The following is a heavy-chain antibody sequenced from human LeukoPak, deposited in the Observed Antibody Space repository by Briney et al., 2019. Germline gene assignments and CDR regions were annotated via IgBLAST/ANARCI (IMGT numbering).Heavy chain of an antibody. D-gene: IGHD3-22*01. CDR3: ASHFGSDSNACLDL. Sequence: GGSLRHSCAASGFTFSNNGMSGVRPSPGEGLEWGSAISDRSENTNYEHSLKVRFTISRDKSKNQLHLKMSSVSAADTAIYYCASHFGSDSNACLDLWGQGTLVTVSS. J-gene: IGHJ5*02. CDR1: GFTFSNNG. V-gene: IGHV3-23*01. CDR2: ISDRSENT.